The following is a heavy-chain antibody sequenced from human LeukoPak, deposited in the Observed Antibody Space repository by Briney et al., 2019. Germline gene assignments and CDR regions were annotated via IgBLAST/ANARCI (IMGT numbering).Heavy chain of an antibody. D-gene: IGHD5-18*01. CDR2: IYYSGST. Sequence: PSETLSLTCTVSGGSISSYYWSWIRQPPGEGLEWIGYIYYSGSTNYNPSLKSRVTISVDTSKNQFSLKLSSVTAADTAVYYCARSGYSYGKFDYWGQGTLVTVSS. CDR1: GGSISSYY. J-gene: IGHJ4*02. CDR3: ARSGYSYGKFDY. V-gene: IGHV4-59*01.